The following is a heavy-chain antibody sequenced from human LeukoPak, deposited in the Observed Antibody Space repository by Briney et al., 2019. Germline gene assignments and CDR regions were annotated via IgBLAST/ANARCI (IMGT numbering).Heavy chain of an antibody. J-gene: IGHJ4*02. CDR2: IKQDGSEK. D-gene: IGHD1-14*01. Sequence: GGSLRLSCAASGFTFSSYLMSWVRQAQGEGREWVANIKQDGSEKYYVDSVKGRFTISRDNAKNSLYLQMNSLRAEDTAVYYCARDDPLRTFDYWGQGTLVTVSS. CDR1: GFTFSSYL. CDR3: ARDDPLRTFDY. V-gene: IGHV3-7*01.